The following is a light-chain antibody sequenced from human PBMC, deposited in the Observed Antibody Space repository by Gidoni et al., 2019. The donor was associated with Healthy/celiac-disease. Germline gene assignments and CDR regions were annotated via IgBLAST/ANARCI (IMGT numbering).Light chain of an antibody. J-gene: IGKJ1*01. V-gene: IGKV4-1*01. CDR2: WAS. CDR3: QQYYSTPRT. CDR1: QSVLYSSNNKNY. Sequence: DIVMTQSPDSLAVSLGERATINCKSRQSVLYSSNNKNYLAWYQQKPGQPPKLLIYWASTRESGVPDRFSGSGSGTDFTRTISSLQAEDVAVYYCQQYYSTPRTFGQGTKVEI.